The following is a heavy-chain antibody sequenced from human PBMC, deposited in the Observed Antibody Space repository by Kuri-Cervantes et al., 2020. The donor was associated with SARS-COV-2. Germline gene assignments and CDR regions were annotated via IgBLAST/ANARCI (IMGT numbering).Heavy chain of an antibody. D-gene: IGHD2-2*01. V-gene: IGHV3-7*03. J-gene: IGHJ4*02. CDR2: IKQDGSEK. CDR1: GFTFSSYW. CDR3: ARSRYCSSTSCPGGDY. Sequence: GGSLRLSCAASGFTFSSYWMSWARQAPGKGLEWVANIKQDGSEKYYVDSVKGRFTISRDNAKNSLYLQMNSLRAEDTALYYCARSRYCSSTSCPGGDYWGQGTLVTVSS.